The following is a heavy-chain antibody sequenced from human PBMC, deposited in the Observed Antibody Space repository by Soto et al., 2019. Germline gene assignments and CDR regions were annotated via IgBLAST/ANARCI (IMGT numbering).Heavy chain of an antibody. J-gene: IGHJ4*02. CDR1: GGSMRNYY. D-gene: IGHD6-6*01. CDR3: TSSYSTSSSPDY. V-gene: IGHV4-59*01. CDR2: VYHSRST. Sequence: SETLSLTCSVSGGSMRNYYWNWIRQPPGRGLEWIGYVYHSRSTNYNPSLKSRVSMSVDVSRNHFSLTLHSVTAADTAVYFCTSSYSTSSSPDYWCQGTLVTVSS.